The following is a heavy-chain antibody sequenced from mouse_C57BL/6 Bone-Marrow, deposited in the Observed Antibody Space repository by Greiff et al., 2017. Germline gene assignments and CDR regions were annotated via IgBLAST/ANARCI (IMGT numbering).Heavy chain of an antibody. CDR1: GFTFSDYG. CDR2: ISSGSSTI. J-gene: IGHJ4*01. D-gene: IGHD1-1*01. V-gene: IGHV5-17*01. Sequence: EVKVVESGGGLVKPGGSLKLSCAASGFTFSDYGMHWVRQAPEKGLEWVAYISSGSSTIYYADTVKGRFTISRDNAKNTLFLQMTSLRSEDTAMYYCARGVVAHMDYWGQGTSVTVSS. CDR3: ARGVVAHMDY.